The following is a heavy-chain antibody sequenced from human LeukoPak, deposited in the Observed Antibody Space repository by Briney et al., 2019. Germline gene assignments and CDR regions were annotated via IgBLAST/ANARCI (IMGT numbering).Heavy chain of an antibody. CDR3: ARGGYYASGHAFDI. D-gene: IGHD3-10*01. Sequence: GGSLRLSCAASGFTFSSYEMNWVRQAPGKGLEWISYISSSGSTIYYADSVKGRFTISRDNAKNSLYLQMYSLRAEDTAVYYCARGGYYASGHAFDIWGQGTMVTVSS. J-gene: IGHJ3*02. V-gene: IGHV3-48*03. CDR1: GFTFSSYE. CDR2: ISSSGSTI.